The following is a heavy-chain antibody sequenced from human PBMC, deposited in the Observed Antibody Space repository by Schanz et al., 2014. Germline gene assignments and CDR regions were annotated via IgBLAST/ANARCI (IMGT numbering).Heavy chain of an antibody. D-gene: IGHD6-13*01. J-gene: IGHJ4*02. V-gene: IGHV3-33*01. CDR2: IWYDENNK. CDR1: GFTFSSYG. CDR3: AREQIMAAAGLVDY. Sequence: QVQLVESGGGVVQFGRSLRLSCVASGFTFSSYGMHWVRQAPGKGLEWVAVIWYDENNKYYADSVKGRFTMSRDNSKNTLYLQMNSLRAEDTAVYYCAREQIMAAAGLVDYWGQGTQXTVSS.